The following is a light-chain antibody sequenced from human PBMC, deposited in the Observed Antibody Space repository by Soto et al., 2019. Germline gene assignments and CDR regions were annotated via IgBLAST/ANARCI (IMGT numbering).Light chain of an antibody. J-gene: IGKJ2*01. V-gene: IGKV1-39*01. CDR3: QQSYSTPPCA. Sequence: DIQMTQSPSSLSASVGDRVTITCRASQSISTYLNWYQQKPGKAPNLLIYAASSLQSGVPSRFSGSGSETDDTLPISRLQPEDFATYYCQQSYSTPPCAFGQGTKQEIK. CDR1: QSISTY. CDR2: AAS.